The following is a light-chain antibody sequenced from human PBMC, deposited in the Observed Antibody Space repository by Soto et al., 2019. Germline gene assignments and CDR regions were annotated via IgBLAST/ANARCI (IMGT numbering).Light chain of an antibody. CDR2: DVD. Sequence: QSALTQPASISGSPGQSITISCTGTSSDVGGYNYVSWYQQYPGKAPKLMIYDVDNRPSGVSNRFSGSKSGKTASLTISGLQAEDEADYYCSSYTSSSTVIFGGGIKVTVL. CDR3: SSYTSSSTVI. CDR1: SSDVGGYNY. V-gene: IGLV2-14*03. J-gene: IGLJ2*01.